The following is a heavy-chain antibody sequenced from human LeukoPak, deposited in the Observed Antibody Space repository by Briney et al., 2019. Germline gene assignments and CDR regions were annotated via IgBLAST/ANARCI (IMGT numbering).Heavy chain of an antibody. Sequence: GASVKVSCKASGYTFTGYYMHWVRQAPGQGLEWMGGIIPIFGTANYAQKFQGRVTITADKSASTAYMELSSLRSEDTAVYYCASNSGSYWSLSLYYYMDVWGKGTTVTVSS. CDR1: GYTFTGYY. J-gene: IGHJ6*03. CDR3: ASNSGSYWSLSLYYYMDV. V-gene: IGHV1-69*06. D-gene: IGHD1-26*01. CDR2: IIPIFGTA.